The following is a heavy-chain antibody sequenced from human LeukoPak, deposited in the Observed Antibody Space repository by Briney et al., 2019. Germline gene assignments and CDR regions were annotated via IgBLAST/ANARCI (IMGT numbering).Heavy chain of an antibody. D-gene: IGHD6-19*01. CDR2: INHSGST. J-gene: IGHJ4*02. CDR3: ARGGGIAVAVDY. V-gene: IGHV4-34*01. CDR1: GGSFSGYY. Sequence: PSETLSLTCAVYGGSFSGYYWSWIRQPPGKGLEWIGEINHSGSTNYNPSLKSRVTISVDTSKNQFSLKLSSVTAADTAVYYCARGGGIAVAVDYWGQGTLSPSPQ.